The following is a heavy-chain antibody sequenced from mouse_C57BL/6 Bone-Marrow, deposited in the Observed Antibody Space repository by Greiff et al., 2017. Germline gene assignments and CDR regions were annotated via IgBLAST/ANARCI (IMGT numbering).Heavy chain of an antibody. V-gene: IGHV14-4*01. CDR3: TTYYGSSGGYFDY. CDR2: IDPENGDT. J-gene: IGHJ2*01. Sequence: VQLQQSGAELVRPGASVKLSCTASGFNIKDDYMHWVKQRPEQGLEWIGWIDPENGDTEYASKFQGKATITADTSSNTAYLQLSSLTSEDTAVYYCTTYYGSSGGYFDYWGQGTTLTVSS. D-gene: IGHD1-1*01. CDR1: GFNIKDDY.